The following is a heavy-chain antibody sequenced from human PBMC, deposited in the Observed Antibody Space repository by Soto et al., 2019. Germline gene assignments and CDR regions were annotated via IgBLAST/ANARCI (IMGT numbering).Heavy chain of an antibody. D-gene: IGHD3-3*01. CDR3: ARERITTRGDAFDL. V-gene: IGHV1-69*08. CDR2: IIPIPDIT. J-gene: IGHJ3*01. CDR1: GGTFSTYI. Sequence: QVQLVQSGAEVRKPGSSVKVSCKAPGGTFSTYIISWVRQAPGQGLEWMGRIIPIPDITKYAQKFQGRVTITADRSTSTAYMELTSLKSEATAVYYCARERITTRGDAFDLWGQGTLVTVSS.